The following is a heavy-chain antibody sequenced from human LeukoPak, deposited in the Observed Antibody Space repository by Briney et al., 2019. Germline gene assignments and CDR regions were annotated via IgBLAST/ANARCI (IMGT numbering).Heavy chain of an antibody. CDR3: ARVTGYRIEDYFDY. CDR2: IYYSGST. J-gene: IGHJ4*02. V-gene: IGHV4-59*01. CDR1: GGSISSYY. Sequence: SETLSLTCTISGGSISSYYWSWIRQPPGKGLEWIGYIYYSGSTNYNPSLKSRVTISVETSKNEFSLKLRSVTAADTAVYYCARVTGYRIEDYFDYWGQGTLVTVSS. D-gene: IGHD6-13*01.